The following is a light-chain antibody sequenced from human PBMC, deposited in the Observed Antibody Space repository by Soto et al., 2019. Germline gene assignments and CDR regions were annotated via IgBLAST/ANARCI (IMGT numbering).Light chain of an antibody. CDR3: QQFNNYIT. J-gene: IGKJ5*01. Sequence: IQMTQSPATLPASVGDSVTITCRASQSVGRWLAWYQQKPGKAPQVLISKESDLKSGVPSRFSGSGSGTDFTLTISSLQPEDFATYYCQQFNNYITFGQGTRLEIK. CDR2: KES. CDR1: QSVGRW. V-gene: IGKV1-5*03.